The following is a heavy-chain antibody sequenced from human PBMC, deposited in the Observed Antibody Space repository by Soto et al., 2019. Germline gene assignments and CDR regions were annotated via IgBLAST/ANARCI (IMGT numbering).Heavy chain of an antibody. Sequence: PGGSLRLSCAASGFTFSRYCIHWVRQAPGKGLEWVAVISYDGSNKYYADSVKGRFTISRDNSKNTLYLQMNSLRVDDTAVYFCVSSLDRLRGWGQGTLVTVSS. CDR2: ISYDGSNK. CDR1: GFTFSRYC. CDR3: VSSLDRLRG. J-gene: IGHJ4*02. D-gene: IGHD1-1*01. V-gene: IGHV3-30*03.